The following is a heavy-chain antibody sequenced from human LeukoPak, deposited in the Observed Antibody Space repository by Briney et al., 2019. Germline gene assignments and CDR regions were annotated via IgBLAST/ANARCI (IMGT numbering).Heavy chain of an antibody. J-gene: IGHJ4*02. CDR3: ARDVEGYSSSWYQIDY. CDR1: GYTFTGYY. D-gene: IGHD6-13*01. V-gene: IGHV1-2*02. Sequence: ASVKVSCKASGYTFTGYYMHWVRQAPGQGLEWMGWINPDSGGTNYAQKFQGRVTMTRDTSISTAYMELSRLRSDDTAVNYCARDVEGYSSSWYQIDYWGQGTLVTVSS. CDR2: INPDSGGT.